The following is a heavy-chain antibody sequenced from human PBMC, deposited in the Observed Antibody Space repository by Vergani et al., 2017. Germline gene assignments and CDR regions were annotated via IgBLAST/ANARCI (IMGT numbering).Heavy chain of an antibody. J-gene: IGHJ4*02. Sequence: QVQLVQSGAEVKKPGASVKVSCKASGHTFTSYYMHWVRQAPGQGLAWMGIINPSGGSTSYAQNYQGRVTMTRDTSTSTVYIGLSSLRSEDTAVYYCTREWYYDSIAYWAYWGQGTLVTVSS. CDR1: GHTFTSYY. D-gene: IGHD3-22*01. CDR2: INPSGGST. CDR3: TREWYYDSIAYWAY. V-gene: IGHV1-46*03.